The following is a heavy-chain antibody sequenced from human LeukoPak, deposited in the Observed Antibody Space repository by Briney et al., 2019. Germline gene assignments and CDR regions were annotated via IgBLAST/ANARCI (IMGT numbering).Heavy chain of an antibody. J-gene: IGHJ6*03. CDR3: ARDPYSGNYGNYYYYYMDV. D-gene: IGHD1-26*01. V-gene: IGHV3-48*04. CDR2: ISAISSSST. Sequence: GGSLRLSCAASGFTFSSYSMDWVRQAPGKGLEWVSYISAISSSSTYYADSVKGRFTISRDNAKNSLYLQMNSLGPEDTAVYYCARDPYSGNYGNYYYYYMDVWGKGTTVTISS. CDR1: GFTFSSYS.